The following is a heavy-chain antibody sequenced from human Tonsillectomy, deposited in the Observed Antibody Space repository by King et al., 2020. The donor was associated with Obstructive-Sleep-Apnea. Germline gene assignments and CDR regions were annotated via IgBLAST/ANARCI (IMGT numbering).Heavy chain of an antibody. V-gene: IGHV3-9*01. CDR3: AKASSGYDSGYFDY. CDR1: GFTFDDYA. Sequence: VQLVESGGGLVQPGRSLRLSCAASGFTFDDYAMHWVRQAPGKGLEWVSGISWNSGSIGYADSVKGRFTISRDNAKNSLYLQMNSLRAEDTDLYYCAKASSGYDSGYFDYWGQGTLVTVSS. J-gene: IGHJ4*02. D-gene: IGHD5-12*01. CDR2: ISWNSGSI.